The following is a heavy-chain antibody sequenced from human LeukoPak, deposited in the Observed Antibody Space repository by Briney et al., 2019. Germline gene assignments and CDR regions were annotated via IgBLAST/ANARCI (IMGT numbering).Heavy chain of an antibody. CDR2: INHSGST. J-gene: IGHJ5*02. CDR3: ARNRYYYGSGNYGVPNWFDP. V-gene: IGHV4-34*01. Sequence: SETLSLTCAVSGASFSDYSWSWIRQPPGKGLEWIGKINHSGSTNYNPSLKSRVTISVDTSKNQFSLKLSSVTAADTAMYYCARNRYYYGSGNYGVPNWFDPWGQGTLVTVSS. CDR1: GASFSDYS. D-gene: IGHD3-10*01.